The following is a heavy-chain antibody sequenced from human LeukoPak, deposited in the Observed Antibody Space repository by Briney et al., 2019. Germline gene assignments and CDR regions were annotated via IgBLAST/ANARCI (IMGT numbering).Heavy chain of an antibody. Sequence: PGGSLRLSCGASGFTFSSYSMHWVRQAPGQGLEWVSGISWNSGNIAYADSVKGRFTISRDNAKNSLYLQMNSLRAEDTAFYYCVKGSDWGSHWYFDLWGRGTLVTVSS. CDR2: ISWNSGNI. CDR1: GFTFSSYS. V-gene: IGHV3-9*01. D-gene: IGHD7-27*01. J-gene: IGHJ2*01. CDR3: VKGSDWGSHWYFDL.